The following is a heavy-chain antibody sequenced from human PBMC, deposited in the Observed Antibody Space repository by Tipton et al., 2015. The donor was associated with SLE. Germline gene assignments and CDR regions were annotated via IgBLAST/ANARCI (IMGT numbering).Heavy chain of an antibody. J-gene: IGHJ4*02. CDR1: GFTFSSYA. CDR3: ATLGYGALSPDY. V-gene: IGHV3-23*01. D-gene: IGHD7-27*01. CDR2: ISGSGGST. Sequence: SLRLSCAASGFTFSSYAMSWVRQAPGKGLEWVSAISGSGGSTYYADSVKGRFTISRDNSKNTLYLQMNSLRAEDTAVYYCATLGYGALSPDYWGQGTLVTVSS.